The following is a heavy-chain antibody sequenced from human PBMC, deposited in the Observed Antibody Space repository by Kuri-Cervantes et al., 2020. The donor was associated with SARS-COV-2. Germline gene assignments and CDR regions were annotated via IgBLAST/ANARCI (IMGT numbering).Heavy chain of an antibody. CDR2: INWNGGST. Sequence: GGSLRLSCAASGFTFDDYGMSWVRQAPGKGLEWVSRINWNGGSTGYADSVKGRFTISRDNAKNSLYLQMNNLRAEDTALYFCARDPTGVAGVGRFFDYWAREPWSPSPQ. J-gene: IGHJ4*02. CDR3: ARDPTGVAGVGRFFDY. CDR1: GFTFDDYG. D-gene: IGHD6-19*01. V-gene: IGHV3-20*04.